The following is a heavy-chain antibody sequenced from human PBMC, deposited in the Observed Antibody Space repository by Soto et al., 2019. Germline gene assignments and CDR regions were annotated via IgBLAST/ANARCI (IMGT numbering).Heavy chain of an antibody. CDR1: GFTFSSYA. D-gene: IGHD2-15*01. Sequence: PGGSLRLSCAASGFTFSSYAMSWVRQAPGKGLEWVSAISGSGGSTYYADSVKGRFTISRDNSKNALYLQMNSLRAEDTAVYYCAKGIGTVVAASVEEEPNWFDPWGQGTLVTVSS. J-gene: IGHJ5*02. CDR3: AKGIGTVVAASVEEEPNWFDP. V-gene: IGHV3-23*01. CDR2: ISGSGGST.